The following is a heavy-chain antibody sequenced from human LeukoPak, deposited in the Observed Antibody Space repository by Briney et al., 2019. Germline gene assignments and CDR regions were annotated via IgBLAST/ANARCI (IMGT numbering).Heavy chain of an antibody. CDR1: GGSISSYY. D-gene: IGHD2-2*02. CDR2: IYTSGST. CDR3: ATDVWGYCNSTSCYTGYNWFDP. J-gene: IGHJ5*02. Sequence: SETLSLTCTVSGGSISSYYWSWIRQPAGKGLEWIGRIYTSGSTNYNPSLKSRVTMSVDTSKNQFSLNLSSVTAADTAVYYCATDVWGYCNSTSCYTGYNWFDPWGQGTLVTVSS. V-gene: IGHV4-4*07.